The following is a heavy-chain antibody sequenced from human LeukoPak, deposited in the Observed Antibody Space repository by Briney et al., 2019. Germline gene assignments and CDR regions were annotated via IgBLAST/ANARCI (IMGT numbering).Heavy chain of an antibody. CDR1: GGSFSGYY. D-gene: IGHD3-16*02. V-gene: IGHV4-34*01. CDR3: AKQGRQIPFGGVVAIAPFDI. CDR2: INHSGST. Sequence: SETLSLTCAVYGGSFSGYYWSWIRQPPGRGLEWIGEINHSGSTNYNPSLKSRVTISVDTSKNQVSLNLSSVTAADTALYYCAKQGRQIPFGGVVAIAPFDIWGQGTMVTVSS. J-gene: IGHJ3*02.